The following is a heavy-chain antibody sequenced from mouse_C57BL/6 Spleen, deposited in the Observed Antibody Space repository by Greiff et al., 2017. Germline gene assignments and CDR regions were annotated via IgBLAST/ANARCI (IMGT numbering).Heavy chain of an antibody. CDR2: IDPSDSYT. CDR3: ARGDDYDDSWYIDV. CDR1: GYTFTSYW. Sequence: VQLQQPGAELVMPGASVKLSCKASGYTFTSYWMHWVKQRPGQGLEWIGEIDPSDSYTNYNQKFKGKSTLTVDKSSSTAYMQLSSLTSEDSAVYYGARGDDYDDSWYIDVWGTGTTVTVSS. D-gene: IGHD2-4*01. J-gene: IGHJ1*03. V-gene: IGHV1-69*01.